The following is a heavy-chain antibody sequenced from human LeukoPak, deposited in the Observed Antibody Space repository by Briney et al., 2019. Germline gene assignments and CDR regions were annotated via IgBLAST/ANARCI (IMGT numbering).Heavy chain of an antibody. V-gene: IGHV4-4*09. Sequence: SETLSLTCIVSGGPISSYYWSWIRQPPGKGLEWIGYIYTSGSTNYNPSLKSRVTISVDTSKNQLSLKLSSVTAADTAVYYCARQGYYYYMDVWGKGTTVTVSS. CDR3: ARQGYYYYMDV. CDR2: IYTSGST. J-gene: IGHJ6*03. CDR1: GGPISSYY.